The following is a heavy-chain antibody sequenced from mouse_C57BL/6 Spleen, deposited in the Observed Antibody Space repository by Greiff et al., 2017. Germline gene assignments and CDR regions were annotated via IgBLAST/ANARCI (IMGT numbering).Heavy chain of an antibody. CDR2: IYPGDGDT. Sequence: VQLQQSGAELVKPGASVKISCKASGYAFSSYWMNWVKQRPGKGLEWIGQIYPGDGDTNYNGKFKGKATLTADNSSSPADMQLSSLTSEDSAVYFCARSGDYYYVSEGFAYWGQGTLVTVSA. CDR3: ARSGDYYYVSEGFAY. J-gene: IGHJ3*01. CDR1: GYAFSSYW. D-gene: IGHD1-1*01. V-gene: IGHV1-80*01.